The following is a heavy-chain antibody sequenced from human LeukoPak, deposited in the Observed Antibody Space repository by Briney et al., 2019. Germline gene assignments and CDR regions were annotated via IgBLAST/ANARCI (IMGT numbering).Heavy chain of an antibody. J-gene: IGHJ6*02. CDR2: VNHSGGT. Sequence: PSETLSLTCDVSGGPFSAFCWSWVRQPPGKGRGWSGEVNHSGGTNYSPSLKSRVTISLDTSKNQFPLKVNSVTAADTAVYYCATRKIRGIIGHYYSGMDVWGQGTTVTVSS. CDR1: GGPFSAFC. V-gene: IGHV4-34*01. D-gene: IGHD3-16*02. CDR3: ATRKIRGIIGHYYSGMDV.